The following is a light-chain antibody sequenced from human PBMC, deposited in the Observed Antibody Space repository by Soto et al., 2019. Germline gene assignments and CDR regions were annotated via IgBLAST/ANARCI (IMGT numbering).Light chain of an antibody. CDR2: KTS. J-gene: IGKJ2*01. CDR3: QQYYTLYT. CDR1: QSIDNW. Sequence: DIQMTQSPSTLSASVGDRVTITCRASQSIDNWLAWYQEKPGKAPKLLIYKTSTIASGVPSRFSGSETGTEVTLAISSLQPDEFATYYCQQYYTLYTFGRWTRLEI. V-gene: IGKV1-5*03.